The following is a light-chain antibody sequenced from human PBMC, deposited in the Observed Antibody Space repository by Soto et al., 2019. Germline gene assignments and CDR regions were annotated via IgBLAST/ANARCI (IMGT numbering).Light chain of an antibody. Sequence: EIVMTQSPATLSVSPGERATLSCRASQSISSNLAWYQQKAGQAPRLLIYGASTRATGIPATFSGSGYGTECTLTISSLQSEDLAVYYCQQYNNWPFTFGTGTKVDI. J-gene: IGKJ3*01. CDR3: QQYNNWPFT. CDR1: QSISSN. V-gene: IGKV3-15*01. CDR2: GAS.